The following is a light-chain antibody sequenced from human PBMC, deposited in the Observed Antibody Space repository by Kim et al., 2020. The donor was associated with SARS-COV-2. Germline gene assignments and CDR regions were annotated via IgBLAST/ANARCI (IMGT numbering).Light chain of an antibody. Sequence: SASARDRVTVSCRASQGINTDLAWYQQKPGKAPNLLIYAASTLQGGIPSRFSGNGSGTEFSLTISRLQSEDFANYYCQQYYNYPRTFGQGTKLEI. CDR1: QGINTD. V-gene: IGKV1-8*01. CDR2: AAS. J-gene: IGKJ1*01. CDR3: QQYYNYPRT.